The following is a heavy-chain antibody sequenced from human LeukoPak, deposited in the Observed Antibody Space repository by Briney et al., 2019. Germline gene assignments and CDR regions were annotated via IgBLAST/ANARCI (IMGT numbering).Heavy chain of an antibody. CDR3: AKDARVHHNWFDP. J-gene: IGHJ5*02. CDR2: IRYDGSNK. V-gene: IGHV3-30*02. D-gene: IGHD3-3*01. CDR1: GFTFSSYG. Sequence: PGGSLRLSCAASGFTFSSYGMHWVRQAPGKGLEWVAFIRYDGSNKYYADSVKGRFTISRGNSKNTLYLQMNSLRAEDTAVYYCAKDARVHHNWFDPWGQGTLVTVSS.